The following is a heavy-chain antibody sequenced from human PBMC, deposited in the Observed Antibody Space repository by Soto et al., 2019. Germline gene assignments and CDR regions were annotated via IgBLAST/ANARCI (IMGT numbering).Heavy chain of an antibody. Sequence: GGSLRLSCAASGFTFSTYGMHWVRQAPGKGLEWVAVISFDGNIKYYADSVKGRFTISRDSSKTTLFLQMDSLRAEDTAVYFCAKAPARPLPTAYDYWGQGTLVTVS. D-gene: IGHD2-21*01. CDR2: ISFDGNIK. CDR3: AKAPARPLPTAYDY. CDR1: GFTFSTYG. V-gene: IGHV3-30*18. J-gene: IGHJ4*02.